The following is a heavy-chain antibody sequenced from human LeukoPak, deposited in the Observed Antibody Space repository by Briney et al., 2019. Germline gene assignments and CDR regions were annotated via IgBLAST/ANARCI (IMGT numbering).Heavy chain of an antibody. V-gene: IGHV4-31*03. Sequence: SETLSLTCTVSGGSISSGGYYWSWIRQHPGKGLEWIGYVYYSGSTYYNPSLKSRVTISVDTSKNQFSLKLSSVTAADTAVYYCARDSDTVTFDYWGQGTLVTVSS. CDR2: VYYSGST. J-gene: IGHJ4*02. CDR3: ARDSDTVTFDY. CDR1: GGSISSGGYY. D-gene: IGHD4-17*01.